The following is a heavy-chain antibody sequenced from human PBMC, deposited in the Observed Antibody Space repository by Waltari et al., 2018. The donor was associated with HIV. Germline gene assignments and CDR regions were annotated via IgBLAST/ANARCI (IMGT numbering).Heavy chain of an antibody. CDR3: ARDSRHGGSRIGAFDI. D-gene: IGHD2-15*01. CDR1: GGSISSGGYS. Sequence: QVQLQESGPGLVKPSQTLSLTCTVSGGSISSGGYSWRWIRQHPGKGLEWIGYIYYSGSTYYNPSLKSLVTISVDTSKNQFSLKLSSVTAADTAVYYCARDSRHGGSRIGAFDIWGQGTMVTVSS. J-gene: IGHJ3*02. CDR2: IYYSGST. V-gene: IGHV4-31*01.